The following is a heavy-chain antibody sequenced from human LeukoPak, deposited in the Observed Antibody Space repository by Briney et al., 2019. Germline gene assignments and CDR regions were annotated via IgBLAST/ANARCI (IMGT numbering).Heavy chain of an antibody. CDR2: ISSSSSYI. D-gene: IGHD3-3*01. V-gene: IGHV3-21*01. Sequence: GGSLRLSCAASGFTFSSYSMNWVRQAPGKGLEWVSSISSSSSYIYYADSVKGRFTISRDNAKSSLYLQMNSLRAEDTAVYYCARDIGSRYDFWSGYLRFYYYYYMDVWGKGTTVTVSS. CDR3: ARDIGSRYDFWSGYLRFYYYYYMDV. CDR1: GFTFSSYS. J-gene: IGHJ6*03.